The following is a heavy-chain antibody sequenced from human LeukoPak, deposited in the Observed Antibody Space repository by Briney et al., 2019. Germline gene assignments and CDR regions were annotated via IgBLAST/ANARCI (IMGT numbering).Heavy chain of an antibody. V-gene: IGHV3-74*01. Sequence: GGSLRLPCAASGFPFSNYWMHWVRHAPGKGLVWVSRINSDGSSTDNADSVKGRFTNSRDNAKNTLYLQMNSLRAEDTAVYYCARGEVYGSGKTDYWGQGTLVIVSS. CDR2: INSDGSST. D-gene: IGHD3-10*01. J-gene: IGHJ4*02. CDR3: ARGEVYGSGKTDY. CDR1: GFPFSNYW.